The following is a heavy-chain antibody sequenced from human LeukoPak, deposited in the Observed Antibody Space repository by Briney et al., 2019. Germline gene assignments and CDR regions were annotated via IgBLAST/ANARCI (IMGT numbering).Heavy chain of an antibody. J-gene: IGHJ5*02. D-gene: IGHD2-21*01. V-gene: IGHV1-2*02. CDR3: ARADRLHGGPYLIGP. CDR2: INPNSGGT. CDR1: GYSFTDYY. Sequence: ASVTVSCRTSGYSFTDYYMHWVRQAPGQGLEWMGWINPNSGGTSSAQKFQGRVTMTRDTSITTVYMEVSWLTSDDTAIYYCARADRLHGGPYLIGPWGQGTLVTVSS.